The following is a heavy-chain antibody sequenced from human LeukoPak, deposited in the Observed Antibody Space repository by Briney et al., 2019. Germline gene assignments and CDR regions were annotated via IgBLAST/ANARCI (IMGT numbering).Heavy chain of an antibody. Sequence: GGSLRLSCAASGFTFSSYAMSWVRQAPGKGLEWVSAISGSGGSTYYADSVKGRFTISRDGSKNTLYLQMNSLRAEDTAVYYCAKSRGESRGASNYWGQGTLVTVSS. CDR2: ISGSGGST. V-gene: IGHV3-23*01. CDR3: AKSRGESRGASNY. J-gene: IGHJ4*02. D-gene: IGHD1-26*01. CDR1: GFTFSSYA.